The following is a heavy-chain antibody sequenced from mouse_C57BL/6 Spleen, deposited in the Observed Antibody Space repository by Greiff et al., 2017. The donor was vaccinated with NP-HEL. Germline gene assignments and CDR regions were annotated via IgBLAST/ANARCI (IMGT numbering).Heavy chain of an antibody. D-gene: IGHD2-4*01. CDR2: IRSKSSNYAT. V-gene: IGHV10-3*01. J-gene: IGHJ3*01. CDR3: VRVYDCDTWFAY. CDR1: GFTFNTYA. Sequence: EVQLVESGGGLVQPKGSLKLSCAASGFTFNTYAMHWVRQAPGKGLEWVARIRSKSSNYATYYADSVKDRFTISRDDSQSMLYLQMSSLKTEDTAMYYCVRVYDCDTWFAYWGQGTLVTVSA.